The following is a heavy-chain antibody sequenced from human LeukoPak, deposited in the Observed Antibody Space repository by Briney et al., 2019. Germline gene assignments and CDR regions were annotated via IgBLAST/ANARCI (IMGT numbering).Heavy chain of an antibody. Sequence: TGGSLRLSCAASGFTFDDYTMHWVRQIPGKGLEWVSLISRNGRSINYADSVRGRFTISRDNAKNSLYLQMNSLRAEDTAVYYCAELGITMIGGVWGKGTTVTISS. D-gene: IGHD3-10*02. J-gene: IGHJ6*04. CDR2: ISRNGRSI. V-gene: IGHV3-43*01. CDR3: AELGITMIGGV. CDR1: GFTFDDYT.